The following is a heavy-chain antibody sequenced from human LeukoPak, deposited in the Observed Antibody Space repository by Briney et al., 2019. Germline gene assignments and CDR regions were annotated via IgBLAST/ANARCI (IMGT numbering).Heavy chain of an antibody. D-gene: IGHD2-2*01. Sequence: ASVKVSCKASGYTFTGYYMHWVRQAPGQGLEWMGWINPNSGGTNYAQKFQGRVTMTADTSTSTAYMELRSLRSDDTAVYYCARVVPAAYRFDPWGQGTLVTVSS. CDR3: ARVVPAAYRFDP. J-gene: IGHJ5*02. CDR2: INPNSGGT. V-gene: IGHV1-2*02. CDR1: GYTFTGYY.